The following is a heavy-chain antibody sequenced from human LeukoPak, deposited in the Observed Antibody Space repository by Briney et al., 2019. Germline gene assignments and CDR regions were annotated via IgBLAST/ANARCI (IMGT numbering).Heavy chain of an antibody. J-gene: IGHJ4*02. CDR3: AREFYKGDFWSGND. V-gene: IGHV3-11*01. CDR2: ISSTASTL. Sequence: SISSTASTLYYPDSLQRPFTISTDNPNNSLYLQMNSLRAEDTAVYYCAREFYKGDFWSGNDWGQGTLVTVSS. D-gene: IGHD3-3*01.